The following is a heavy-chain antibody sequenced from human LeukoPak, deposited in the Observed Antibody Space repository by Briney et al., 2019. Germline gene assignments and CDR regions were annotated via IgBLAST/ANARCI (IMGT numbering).Heavy chain of an antibody. CDR3: ANGNSGYRFDY. V-gene: IGHV3-23*01. CDR1: GFTFSCYA. CDR2: ISGSGGST. D-gene: IGHD5-12*01. Sequence: AGPLRVSCAASGFTFSCYAMSWVRQAPGKGLEWVSAISGSGGSTYYADSVKGRFTISRDNSKNTLSLQMNSLRAEDTAVYYCANGNSGYRFDYWGQGTLVTVSS. J-gene: IGHJ4*02.